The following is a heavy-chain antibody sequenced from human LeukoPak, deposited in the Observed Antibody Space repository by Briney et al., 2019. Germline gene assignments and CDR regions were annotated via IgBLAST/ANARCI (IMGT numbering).Heavy chain of an antibody. D-gene: IGHD6-13*01. V-gene: IGHV3-23*01. J-gene: IGHJ4*02. CDR3: AKEGRVAAGTGGYLDY. CDR2: ISSSADTT. Sequence: PGGSLRLSCAASGFTFSSYAMSWVRQAPGKGLEGVSGISSSADTTKYADSVKGRFTISRDNSKNILYLQMNSLRADDTAIYYCAKEGRVAAGTGGYLDYWGQGTLVTVSS. CDR1: GFTFSSYA.